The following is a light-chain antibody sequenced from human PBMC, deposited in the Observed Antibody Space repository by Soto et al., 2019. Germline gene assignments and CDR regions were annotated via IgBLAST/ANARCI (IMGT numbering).Light chain of an antibody. CDR1: QSISNY. Sequence: DIQMTQSPSSLSASVGDRVTITCRARQSISNYVNWYQQKPGKAPKLLIYAASSLQSGVLSRFSGSGSRTHFTLTISSLQPEDFATYYCQQSYSTPADTFGQGTKLEIK. CDR3: QQSYSTPADT. V-gene: IGKV1-39*01. CDR2: AAS. J-gene: IGKJ2*01.